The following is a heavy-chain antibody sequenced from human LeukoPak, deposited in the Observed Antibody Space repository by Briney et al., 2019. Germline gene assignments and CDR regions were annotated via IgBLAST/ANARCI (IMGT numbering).Heavy chain of an antibody. CDR3: ARPSSFNSSSWYSYFDY. CDR1: GGSVNSYY. V-gene: IGHV4-4*07. D-gene: IGHD6-13*01. Sequence: SETLSLTCTVSGGSVNSYYLSWIRQPAGKTLEWIGRIYDGGSTNYNPSLKSRVTISVDTSKNQFSLKLSSVTAADTAVYYCARPSSFNSSSWYSYFDYWGQGTLVTVSS. CDR2: IYDGGST. J-gene: IGHJ4*02.